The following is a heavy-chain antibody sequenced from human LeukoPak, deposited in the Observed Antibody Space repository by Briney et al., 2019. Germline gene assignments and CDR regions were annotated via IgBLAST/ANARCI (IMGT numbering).Heavy chain of an antibody. CDR2: IYYSGST. D-gene: IGHD5-18*01. V-gene: IGHV4-59*01. CDR3: ARDGGGYSYGFDY. Sequence: SETLSLTCTVSGGSISSYYWSWIRQPPGKGLEWIGYIYYSGSTNYNPSLKSRVTISVDTSKNQFSLKLSSVTAADTAVYYCARDGGGYSYGFDYWGQGTLVTVSS. CDR1: GGSISSYY. J-gene: IGHJ4*02.